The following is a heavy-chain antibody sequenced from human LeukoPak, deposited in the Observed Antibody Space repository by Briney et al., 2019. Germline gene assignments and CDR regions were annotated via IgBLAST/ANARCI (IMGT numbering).Heavy chain of an antibody. CDR1: GYTFTNYH. J-gene: IGHJ5*02. Sequence: GASVKVSCKASGYTFTNYHMHWVRQAPGQGLEWMGWINPNSGGTNYAQKFQGRVTMTRDTSISTAYMELSRLRSDDTAVYYCARRLGYDSRRFDPWGQGTLVTVSS. CDR3: ARRLGYDSRRFDP. D-gene: IGHD3-3*01. V-gene: IGHV1-2*02. CDR2: INPNSGGT.